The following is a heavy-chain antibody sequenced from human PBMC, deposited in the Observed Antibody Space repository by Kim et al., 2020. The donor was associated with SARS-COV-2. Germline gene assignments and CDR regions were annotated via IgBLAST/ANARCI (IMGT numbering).Heavy chain of an antibody. J-gene: IGHJ4*02. Sequence: GGSLRLSCAASGFTFSSYGMHWVRQAPGKGLEWVAVISYDGSNKYYADSVKGRFTISRDNSKNTLYLQMNSLRAEDTAVYYCARAVVPAAMGGLGYWGQGTLVTVSS. CDR2: ISYDGSNK. D-gene: IGHD2-2*01. CDR3: ARAVVPAAMGGLGY. CDR1: GFTFSSYG. V-gene: IGHV3-33*05.